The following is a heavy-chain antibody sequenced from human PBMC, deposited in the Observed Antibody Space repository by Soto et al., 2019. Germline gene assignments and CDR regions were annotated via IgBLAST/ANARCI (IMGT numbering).Heavy chain of an antibody. V-gene: IGHV2-5*02. J-gene: IGHJ4*02. Sequence: QITLKESGPTLVRPAQTLTLTCDFSGFSLSTYDMGVAWIRQPPGKALEWLALIYWDEDKRYSPSLKDRLAISKDTSSNQVVLTITNMDPGDTATYFCANAGDYDLLTFDHWGPGTLVTVSS. CDR2: IYWDEDK. D-gene: IGHD4-17*01. CDR1: GFSLSTYDMG. CDR3: ANAGDYDLLTFDH.